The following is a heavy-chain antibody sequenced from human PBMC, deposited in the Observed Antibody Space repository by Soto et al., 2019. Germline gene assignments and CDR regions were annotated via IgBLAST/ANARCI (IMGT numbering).Heavy chain of an antibody. Sequence: QVQLVESGGGVVQPGRSLRLSCAASGFTFSSYGMHWVRQAPGKGLEWVAVIWYDGSNKYYADSVKGRFTISRDNSKNTLYLQMNSLRDEDTAVYYCARLGTPLGHDAFDIWGQGTMVTVSS. CDR1: GFTFSSYG. V-gene: IGHV3-33*01. CDR2: IWYDGSNK. J-gene: IGHJ3*02. D-gene: IGHD6-13*01. CDR3: ARLGTPLGHDAFDI.